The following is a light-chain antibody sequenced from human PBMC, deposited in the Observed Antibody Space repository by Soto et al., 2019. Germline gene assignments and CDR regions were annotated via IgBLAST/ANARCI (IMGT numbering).Light chain of an antibody. CDR1: QSISSS. V-gene: IGKV3-11*01. CDR2: DAS. J-gene: IGKJ1*01. CDR3: QQRSEWPRT. Sequence: EIVLTQSPATLSLSPGERATLSCRASQSISSSLAWYQQKPGQAPRLLIYDASSRATGFPARFSGSGSGTDFTLTIGSLEPEDFAVYYCQQRSEWPRTFGQGTKV.